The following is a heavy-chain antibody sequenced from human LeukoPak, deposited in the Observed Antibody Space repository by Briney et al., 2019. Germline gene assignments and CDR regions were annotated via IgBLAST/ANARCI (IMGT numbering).Heavy chain of an antibody. CDR2: IYYSGST. CDR1: GGSISSYY. V-gene: IGHV4-59*08. J-gene: IGHJ3*02. Sequence: SETLSLTCTVSGGSISSYYWSWIRQPPGEGLEWIGYIYYSGSTNYNPSLKSRVTISVDTSKNQFSLKLSSVTAAGTAVYYCARLRPPGAFDIWGQGTMVTVSS. CDR3: ARLRPPGAFDI.